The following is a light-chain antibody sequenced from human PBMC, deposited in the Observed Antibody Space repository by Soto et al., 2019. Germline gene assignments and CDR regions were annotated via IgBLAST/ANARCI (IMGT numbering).Light chain of an antibody. CDR1: QGISNY. V-gene: IGKV1-9*01. CDR3: QQLNSYPYT. J-gene: IGKJ2*01. CDR2: AAS. Sequence: DTQLTQSPAFLSSSVGDRVTITCRASQGISNYLAGYQQKPGKAPKLLIYAASTLQSGVPSRFSGSGSGTEFTLTISSLQPEDFATYYCQQLNSYPYTFGQGTKLEIK.